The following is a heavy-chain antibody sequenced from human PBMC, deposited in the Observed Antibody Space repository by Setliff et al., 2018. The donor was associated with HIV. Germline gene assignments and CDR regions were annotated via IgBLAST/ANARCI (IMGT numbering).Heavy chain of an antibody. CDR3: ARHDDEWLVPGYYLED. Sequence: KASETLSLTCTVSGGSISTKSVYWGWIRQPQGKGLEWIGSVYYDGTTSYYPSLKRRVTISVDTSKNQFSLRLNSVTAADTAVYYCARHDDEWLVPGYYLEDWGQGTLVTVSS. J-gene: IGHJ4*02. CDR2: VYYDGTT. V-gene: IGHV4-39*01. CDR1: GGSISTKSVY. D-gene: IGHD6-19*01.